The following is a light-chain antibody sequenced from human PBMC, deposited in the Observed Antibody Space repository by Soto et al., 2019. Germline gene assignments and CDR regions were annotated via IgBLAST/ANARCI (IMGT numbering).Light chain of an antibody. Sequence: AIRMTQSPSSFSASTGDRVTITCRASQGISSYLAWYQQKPGKAPKLLIYAASTLQSGVPSRFSGSGSGTDFTLTISCLQSEDFATYYCQQANSFPSITFGQGTRLEIK. CDR2: AAS. CDR3: QQANSFPSIT. V-gene: IGKV1-8*01. CDR1: QGISSY. J-gene: IGKJ5*01.